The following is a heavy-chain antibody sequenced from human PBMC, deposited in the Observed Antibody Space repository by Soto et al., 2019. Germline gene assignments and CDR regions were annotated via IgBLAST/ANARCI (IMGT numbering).Heavy chain of an antibody. J-gene: IGHJ3*02. V-gene: IGHV3-74*01. CDR2: INIYGSST. CDR1: GFTFSRYW. CDR3: ARGWIGDLNDAFDI. D-gene: IGHD2-2*03. Sequence: GGSLRLSCAASGFTFSRYWMHWVRQAPGKGLVWVSRINIYGSSTDYADSVKGRFTISRDNAKNTPYLQMNSLRVEDTAVYYCARGWIGDLNDAFDIWGQGTMVTVSS.